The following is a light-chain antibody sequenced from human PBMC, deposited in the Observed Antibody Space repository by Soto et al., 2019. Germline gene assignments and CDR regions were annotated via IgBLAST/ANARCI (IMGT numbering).Light chain of an antibody. CDR2: EVS. V-gene: IGLV2-14*01. J-gene: IGLJ1*01. Sequence: QSALTQPASVSGSPGQSITISCTGTSSDVGGYNYVSWYQQHPGKAPKLMIYEVSNRPSGVSNRFSGSKSGNTASLTISGLQAEDGADYYCSSYTNSSTPTYVFGTGTKVTVL. CDR1: SSDVGGYNY. CDR3: SSYTNSSTPTYV.